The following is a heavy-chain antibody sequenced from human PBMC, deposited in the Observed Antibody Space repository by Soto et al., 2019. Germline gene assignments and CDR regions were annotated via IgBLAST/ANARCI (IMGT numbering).Heavy chain of an antibody. V-gene: IGHV4-31*03. CDR2: INYRGTT. J-gene: IGHJ4*02. CDR3: ARDAPGEAPY. Sequence: EQLQESGPGLVRPSQTLSLTCTVSGGSITNGDYYWNWIRQHPGKGLEWIGYINYRGTTFYNPSLKSRVFISVETSKNQFSLNLSSVTAADAAVYFCARDAPGEAPYWGQGTLVIVSS. D-gene: IGHD2-2*01. CDR1: GGSITNGDYY.